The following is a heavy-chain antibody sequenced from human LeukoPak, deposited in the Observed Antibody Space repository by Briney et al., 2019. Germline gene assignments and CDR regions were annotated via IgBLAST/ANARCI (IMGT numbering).Heavy chain of an antibody. CDR3: ARLGVVVAAAFDY. D-gene: IGHD2-15*01. V-gene: IGHV3-7*01. CDR2: IKQDGSEK. Sequence: GGSLRLSCAASGFTFSSYWMSWVRQAPGKGLEWVANIKQDGSEKYYVDSVKGRFTISRDNAKNSLYLQFNSLRAEDTAVYYCARLGVVVAAAFDYWGQGTLVPVSS. J-gene: IGHJ4*02. CDR1: GFTFSSYW.